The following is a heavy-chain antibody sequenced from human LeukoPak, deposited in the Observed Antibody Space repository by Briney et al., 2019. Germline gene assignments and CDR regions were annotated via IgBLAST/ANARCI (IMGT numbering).Heavy chain of an antibody. D-gene: IGHD1-7*01. V-gene: IGHV3-23*01. CDR1: GFTFSSYG. J-gene: IGHJ2*01. CDR3: ARAGGGPTTLHWYFDI. CDR2: ISGSGGST. Sequence: RPGGSLRLSCAASGFTFSSYGMSWVRQAPGKGLEWVSTISGSGGSTYYADSVKGRFTISSDNSKNTLYLQMNSLRAEDTAVYYCARAGGGPTTLHWYFDIWGRGTLVTVSS.